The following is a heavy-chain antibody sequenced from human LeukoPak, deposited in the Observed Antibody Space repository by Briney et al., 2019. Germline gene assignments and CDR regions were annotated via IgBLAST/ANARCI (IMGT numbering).Heavy chain of an antibody. V-gene: IGHV2-5*01. J-gene: IGHJ6*02. CDR2: IFWNDDK. CDR1: AFSFSATGEC. Sequence: SGPTVVNPTQTLTMTCTFSAFSFSATGECVCWIRQTRGEALEWLALIFWNDDKFYNASLKSRLSITKDTSKNQVILTMTTLDPIDTATYYCVHSSLATNGMDVWGQGAAVTVSS. CDR3: VHSSLATNGMDV.